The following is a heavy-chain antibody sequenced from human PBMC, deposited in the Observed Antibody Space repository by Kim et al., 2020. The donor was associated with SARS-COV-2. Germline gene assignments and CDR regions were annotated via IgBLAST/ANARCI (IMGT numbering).Heavy chain of an antibody. CDR1: GFTFSTYA. D-gene: IGHD3-16*01. CDR3: AKNVGGNPAY. CDR2: IGGSGVDT. J-gene: IGHJ4*02. V-gene: IGHV3-23*01. Sequence: GGSLRLSCAASGFTFSTYAMSWVRQAPGKGLEWVSGIGGSGVDTYYADSLKGRFTVSRDNSKNTLYLQMNSLRAEDSAVYYCAKNVGGNPAYWGQGTLITVSS.